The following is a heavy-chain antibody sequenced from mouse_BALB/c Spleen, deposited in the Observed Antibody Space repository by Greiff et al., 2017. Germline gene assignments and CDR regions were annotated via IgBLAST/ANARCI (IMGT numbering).Heavy chain of an antibody. CDR1: GYTFTDYA. D-gene: IGHD1-1*01. Sequence: VQRVESGAELVRPGVSVKISCKCSGYTFTDYAMHWVKQSHAKSLEWIGVISTYYGDASYNQKFKGKATMTVDKSSSTAYMELARLTSEDSAIYYCARLGTTVVEDFDVWGEGTTVTVSS. J-gene: IGHJ1*01. CDR3: ARLGTTVVEDFDV. V-gene: IGHV1S137*01. CDR2: ISTYYGDA.